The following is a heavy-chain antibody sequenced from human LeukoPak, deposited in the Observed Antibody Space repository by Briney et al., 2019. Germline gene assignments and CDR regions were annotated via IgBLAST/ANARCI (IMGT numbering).Heavy chain of an antibody. CDR1: GFPFRKYA. CDR2: ISYDGTNT. Sequence: GGSLRLSCAASGFPFRKYAIHWVRQAPGKGPEWVAVISYDGTNTYYRDSVKGRFTISRDNSKNTLYLQMNSLRAEDTAVYYCAKDWYYYDSSGYYGPLDYWGQGTLVTVSS. J-gene: IGHJ4*02. CDR3: AKDWYYYDSSGYYGPLDY. D-gene: IGHD3-22*01. V-gene: IGHV3-30*04.